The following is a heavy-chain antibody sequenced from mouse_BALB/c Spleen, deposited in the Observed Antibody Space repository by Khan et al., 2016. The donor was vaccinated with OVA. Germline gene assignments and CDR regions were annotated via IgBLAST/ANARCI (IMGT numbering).Heavy chain of an antibody. CDR1: GYSITSNDA. V-gene: IGHV3-2*02. Sequence: EVQLQESGPALVKPSQSLSLSCTVTGYSITSNDAWNWIRKLPGNKLEWMGYISYSGSTTYNPSLTSRISITRDTSKNQFFLQLKSVTTEDTATYYYARGNYYGYYFDYWGQGTSLTVSA. J-gene: IGHJ2*02. D-gene: IGHD1-1*01. CDR2: ISYSGST. CDR3: ARGNYYGYYFDY.